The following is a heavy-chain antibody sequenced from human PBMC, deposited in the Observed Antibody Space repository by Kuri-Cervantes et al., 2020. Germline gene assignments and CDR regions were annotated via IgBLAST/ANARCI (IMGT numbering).Heavy chain of an antibody. Sequence: ETLSLTCAASGFTFSSYGMHWVRQAPGKGLEWVSAISYGGGSTYYADSVKGRFTISRDNSKNTLYLQMNSLRAEDTAVYYCARDVYGDYEYFQHWGQGTLVTVSS. J-gene: IGHJ1*01. CDR1: GFTFSSYG. CDR3: ARDVYGDYEYFQH. V-gene: IGHV3-NL1*01. D-gene: IGHD4-17*01. CDR2: ISYGGGST.